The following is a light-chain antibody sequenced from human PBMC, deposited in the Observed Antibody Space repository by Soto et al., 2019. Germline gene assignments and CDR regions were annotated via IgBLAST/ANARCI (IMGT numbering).Light chain of an antibody. CDR3: QQYGSSPPYT. Sequence: EIVMTQSPATLSVSPGESATLSCRASQSVRSNLAWYQQKRGQPPRLLIYGASTRATGVPARFSGSGSGTEFTLTISSLQSEDFAVYYCQQYGSSPPYTFGQGTKLEIK. CDR1: QSVRSN. CDR2: GAS. J-gene: IGKJ2*01. V-gene: IGKV3-15*01.